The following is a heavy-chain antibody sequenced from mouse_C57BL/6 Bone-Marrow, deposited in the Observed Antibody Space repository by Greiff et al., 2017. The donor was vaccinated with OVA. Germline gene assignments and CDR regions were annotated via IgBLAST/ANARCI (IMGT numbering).Heavy chain of an antibody. D-gene: IGHD1-1*01. V-gene: IGHV14-3*01. J-gene: IGHJ2*01. Sequence: VQLQQSVAELVRPGASVKLSCTASGFNINNTYMHWVKQRPEQGLEWIGRIDPANGNTKYAPKFQGKATITADTSSNTAYLQLSSLTSEDTAIYYCARNYYGSSTYYFDYWGQGTTLTVSS. CDR2: IDPANGNT. CDR1: GFNINNTY. CDR3: ARNYYGSSTYYFDY.